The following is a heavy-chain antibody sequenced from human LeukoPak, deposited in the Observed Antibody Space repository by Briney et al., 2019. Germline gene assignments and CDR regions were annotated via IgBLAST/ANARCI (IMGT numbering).Heavy chain of an antibody. CDR3: ARVDRRGTIDY. CDR1: GGSISSGSYY. CDR2: IYTSGST. V-gene: IGHV4-61*02. Sequence: PSETLSLTCTVSGGSISSGSYYWSWIRQPAGKGLEWIGRIYTSGSTNYHPSLKSRVTISVDTSKNQFSLKLSSVTAADTAVYYCARVDRRGTIDYWGQGTLVTVSS. J-gene: IGHJ4*02. D-gene: IGHD1-1*01.